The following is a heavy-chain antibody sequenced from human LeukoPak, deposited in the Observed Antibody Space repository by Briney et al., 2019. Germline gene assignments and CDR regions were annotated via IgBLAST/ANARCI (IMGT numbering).Heavy chain of an antibody. D-gene: IGHD3-3*01. J-gene: IGHJ4*02. Sequence: GGSLILSCAASGFTFSSYAMSWVRQTPGKGLELVTSITASGESTYHADSVKGRCTISRDNTINTLNLQMSELRAEETAIYYCARGLGFWSGYYTPFDYWGQGSSVTVSS. CDR1: GFTFSSYA. CDR3: ARGLGFWSGYYTPFDY. CDR2: ITASGEST. V-gene: IGHV3-23*01.